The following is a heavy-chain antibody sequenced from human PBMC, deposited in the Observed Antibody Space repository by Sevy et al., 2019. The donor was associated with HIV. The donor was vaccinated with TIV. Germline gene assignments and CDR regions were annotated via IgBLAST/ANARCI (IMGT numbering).Heavy chain of an antibody. CDR1: GFIFSDYW. CDR3: AREAVAGRSGPWKADYYYAGMDV. Sequence: GGSLRLSCVASGFIFSDYWMTWVRQAPGKGLEWVANIKQDGNEKYNMDSAKGRFTISRDNAKNSVYLQVNSLRAEDTAVYYCAREAVAGRSGPWKADYYYAGMDVWGQGTTVTVSS. CDR2: IKQDGNEK. D-gene: IGHD6-19*01. J-gene: IGHJ6*02. V-gene: IGHV3-7*01.